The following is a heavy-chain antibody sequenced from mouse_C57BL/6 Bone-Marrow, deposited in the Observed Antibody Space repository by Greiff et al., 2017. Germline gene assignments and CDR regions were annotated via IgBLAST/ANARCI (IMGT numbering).Heavy chain of an antibody. CDR2: IYPGSGST. Sequence: QVQLQQSGAELVKPGASVKMSCKASGYTFTSYWITWVKQRPGQGLEWIGDIYPGSGSTNYNEKFKSKATLTVDTSSSTAYMQLSSLTSVDSAVYYCARWDYDAYWYFDVWGTGTTVTVSS. CDR1: GYTFTSYW. D-gene: IGHD2-4*01. J-gene: IGHJ1*03. CDR3: ARWDYDAYWYFDV. V-gene: IGHV1-55*01.